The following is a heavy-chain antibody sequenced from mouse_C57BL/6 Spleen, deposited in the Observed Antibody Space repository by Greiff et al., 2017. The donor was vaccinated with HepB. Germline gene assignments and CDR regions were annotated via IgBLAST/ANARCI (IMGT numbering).Heavy chain of an antibody. V-gene: IGHV1-54*01. CDR1: GYAFTNYL. Sequence: VQLQESGAELVRPGTSVKVSCKASGYAFTNYLIEWVKQRPGQGLEWIGVINPGSGGTNYNEKFKGKATLTADKSSSTAYMQLSSLTSEDSAVYFCASSTWDEGYWGQGTTLTVSS. CDR3: ASSTWDEGY. D-gene: IGHD4-1*01. J-gene: IGHJ2*01. CDR2: INPGSGGT.